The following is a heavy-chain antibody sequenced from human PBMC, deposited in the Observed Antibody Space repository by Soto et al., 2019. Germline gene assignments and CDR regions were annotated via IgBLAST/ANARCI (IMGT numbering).Heavy chain of an antibody. Sequence: QVQLVQAGAEVKKPGASVKVSCKASGDTFTDYYIHWVRQAPGQGLEWMGTVNPSGGHTTYAQHFLGRMTMTRDTSTSTLYMELTSLTSEDTAVYYCARGGHVVVVTAALDFWSQGTLVTVSS. J-gene: IGHJ4*02. CDR2: VNPSGGHT. D-gene: IGHD2-21*02. CDR1: GDTFTDYY. V-gene: IGHV1-46*01. CDR3: ARGGHVVVVTAALDF.